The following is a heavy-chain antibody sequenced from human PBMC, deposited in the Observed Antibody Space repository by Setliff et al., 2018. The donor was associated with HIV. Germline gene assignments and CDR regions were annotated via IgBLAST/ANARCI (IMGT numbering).Heavy chain of an antibody. J-gene: IGHJ2*01. CDR1: GDSITSGTYY. D-gene: IGHD6-13*01. Sequence: SETLSLTCTVSGDSITSGTYYWSWIRQPAGMRLEWIGHISTSGTTNYNPSLKSRVTILVDTSKNQFSLTLSSVTAADTAVYYCVQAAADRGGHWYFNLWGRGTLVTVSS. CDR2: ISTSGTT. CDR3: VQAAADRGGHWYFNL. V-gene: IGHV4-61*09.